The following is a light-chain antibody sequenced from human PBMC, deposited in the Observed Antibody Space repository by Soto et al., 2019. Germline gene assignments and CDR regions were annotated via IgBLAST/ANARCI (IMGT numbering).Light chain of an antibody. Sequence: EIVLTQSPGTLSLSPGERATLSCRASQSVSSSYLAWYQQKPGQAPRLLIFVASSRATGNPDRFRGSGSGTDFTLTISRLAPDDFAVYYCQQYGSSPYTFGQGTKLEIK. CDR3: QQYGSSPYT. J-gene: IGKJ2*01. CDR1: QSVSSSY. V-gene: IGKV3-20*01. CDR2: VAS.